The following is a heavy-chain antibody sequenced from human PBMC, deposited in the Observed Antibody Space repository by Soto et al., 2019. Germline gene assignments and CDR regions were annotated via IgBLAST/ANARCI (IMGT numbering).Heavy chain of an antibody. J-gene: IGHJ6*03. CDR3: ARDGVSDYVENIVVVLAEGYYYYMDV. CDR1: GYTFTSYG. V-gene: IGHV1-18*01. D-gene: IGHD2-2*01. CDR2: ISAYNGNT. Sequence: QVQLVQSGAEVKKPGASVKVSCKASGYTFTSYGISWVRQAPGQGLEWMGWISAYNGNTNYAQKLQGRVTMTTDTSTSTAYMELRSLRSDDTAVYYCARDGVSDYVENIVVVLAEGYYYYMDVWGKGTTVTVSS.